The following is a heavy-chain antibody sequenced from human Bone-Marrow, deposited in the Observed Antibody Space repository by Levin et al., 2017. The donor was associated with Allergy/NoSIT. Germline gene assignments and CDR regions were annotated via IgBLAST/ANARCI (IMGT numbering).Heavy chain of an antibody. J-gene: IGHJ4*02. V-gene: IGHV1-69*04. Sequence: VASVKVSCKASGDTSSTYSIGWVRQAPGQGLEWMGRIIPVVDKAHYAQKFQGRVTITADKVTNTVYMQLNNLRYDDTAVYYCARDGYDVYFDYWGQGTPVTVSS. CDR3: ARDGYDVYFDY. CDR2: IIPVVDKA. CDR1: GDTSSTYS. D-gene: IGHD5-12*01.